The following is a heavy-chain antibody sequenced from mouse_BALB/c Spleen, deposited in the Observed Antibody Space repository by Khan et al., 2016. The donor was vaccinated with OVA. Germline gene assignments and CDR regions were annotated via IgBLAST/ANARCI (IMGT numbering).Heavy chain of an antibody. Sequence: QVQLQQSGAELVRPGVSVKISCKGSGYTFTDFTMHWVKQSHAKSLEWIGVINTYYGDVTYNQKFKGKATMTVDKSSSTVYMELARLTSEDSSIYYCTTWVWSRFAYWGQGTLVTVSS. CDR2: INTYYGDV. J-gene: IGHJ3*01. CDR1: GYTFTDFT. V-gene: IGHV1S137*01. CDR3: TTWVWSRFAY.